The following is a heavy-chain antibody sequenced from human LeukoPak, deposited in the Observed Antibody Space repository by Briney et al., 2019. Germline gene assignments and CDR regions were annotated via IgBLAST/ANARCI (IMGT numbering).Heavy chain of an antibody. CDR3: ARVGRCSSTSCYGGGYYFDY. V-gene: IGHV3-11*06. CDR1: GFTFSGYY. D-gene: IGHD2-2*01. J-gene: IGHJ4*02. Sequence: GGSLRLSCAASGFTFSGYYMSWIRQAPGKGLEWVSYISSSSSYTNYADSVKGRFTISRDNAKNSLYLQMNSLRAEDTAVYYCARVGRCSSTSCYGGGYYFDYWGQGTLVTVSS. CDR2: ISSSSSYT.